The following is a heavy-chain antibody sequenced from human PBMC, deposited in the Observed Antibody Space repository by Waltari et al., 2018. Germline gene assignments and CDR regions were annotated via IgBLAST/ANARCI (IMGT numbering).Heavy chain of an antibody. J-gene: IGHJ4*02. V-gene: IGHV3-9*01. Sequence: EVQLVESGGGLVQPGTSLRLSCVASGFIFDDYLMHWVRQAPGKGLEWVSGINWNSGSIAYADSVKGRFIISRDNAKNSLYLQLNSLRPEDTALYYCAKEGKYASGWAYFDYWGQGTLVTVSS. CDR2: INWNSGSI. D-gene: IGHD6-19*01. CDR3: AKEGKYASGWAYFDY. CDR1: GFIFDDYL.